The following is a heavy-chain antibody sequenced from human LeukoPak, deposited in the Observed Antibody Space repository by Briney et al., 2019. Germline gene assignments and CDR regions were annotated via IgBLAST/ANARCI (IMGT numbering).Heavy chain of an antibody. V-gene: IGHV5-51*01. CDR1: GYSFTTYW. J-gene: IGHJ5*02. Sequence: GESLKISCKASGYSFTTYWIGWVRQMPGKGLEWMGIIYPGDSDTRYSPSFQGQVTMSADKSINTAYLQWSSLKASDTAMYYCARRQGCSSTSCPPDPWGQGTLVTVSS. CDR2: IYPGDSDT. CDR3: ARRQGCSSTSCPPDP. D-gene: IGHD2-2*01.